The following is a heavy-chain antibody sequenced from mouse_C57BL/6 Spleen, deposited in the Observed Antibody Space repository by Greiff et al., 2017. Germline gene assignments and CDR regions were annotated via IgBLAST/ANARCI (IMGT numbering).Heavy chain of an antibody. V-gene: IGHV5-17*01. CDR1: GFTFSDYG. Sequence: EVMLVESGGGLVKPGGSLKLSCAASGFTFSDYGMHWVRQAPEKGLEWVAYISSGSSTIYYADTVKGRFTISRDNAKNTLFLQMTSLRSEDTAMYYCARERGKEDYLDYWGQGTTLTVSS. CDR3: ARERGKEDYLDY. CDR2: ISSGSSTI. J-gene: IGHJ2*01.